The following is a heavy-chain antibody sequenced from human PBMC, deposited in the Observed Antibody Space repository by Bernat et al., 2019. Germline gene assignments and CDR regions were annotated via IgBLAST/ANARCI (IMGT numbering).Heavy chain of an antibody. V-gene: IGHV3-15*01. CDR3: TTGYGNDWYE. D-gene: IGHD1-1*01. J-gene: IGHJ4*02. Sequence: QMEESGGGLVKPGGSLRLSCVASGFQISDAWVSWVRQAPGKGLEWIANIKRKIDGETIDSAAPVKARFSISRDDSTNTAFLQMNILKTEDTAVYYCTTGYGNDWYEWGQGTLVTVSS. CDR2: IKRKIDGETI. CDR1: GFQISDAW.